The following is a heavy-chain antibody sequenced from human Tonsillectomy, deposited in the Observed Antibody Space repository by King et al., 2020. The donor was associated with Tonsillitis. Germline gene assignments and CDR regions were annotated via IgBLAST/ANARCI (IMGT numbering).Heavy chain of an antibody. CDR3: ARQQYYDFWSGYYSPFDY. J-gene: IGHJ4*02. CDR1: GYSFTSYW. V-gene: IGHV5-51*01. Sequence: QLVQSGAEVKKPGESLKISCKGSGYSFTSYWIGWVRQMPGKGLEWMGIIYPGDSDTRYSPSFQGQVTISADKSISTAYLQWGSLKASDTAMYYCARQQYYDFWSGYYSPFDYWGQGTLVTVSS. D-gene: IGHD3-3*01. CDR2: IYPGDSDT.